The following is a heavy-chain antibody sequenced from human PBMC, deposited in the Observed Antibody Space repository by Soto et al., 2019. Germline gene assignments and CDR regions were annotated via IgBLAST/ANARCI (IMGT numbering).Heavy chain of an antibody. CDR2: IYWNDDK. Sequence: QITLKESGPTRVKPTQTLTLTCTFSGFSLTSRPMGVGWIRQPPGKALEWLVFIYWNDDKRYSPSLKNRLTITXXTXGXXVALTMPNMDPLDTATYYCAHRLSGFNWNGGYFDYWGQGALVTVSS. D-gene: IGHD1-1*01. J-gene: IGHJ4*02. CDR3: AHRLSGFNWNGGYFDY. CDR1: GFSLTSRPMG. V-gene: IGHV2-5*01.